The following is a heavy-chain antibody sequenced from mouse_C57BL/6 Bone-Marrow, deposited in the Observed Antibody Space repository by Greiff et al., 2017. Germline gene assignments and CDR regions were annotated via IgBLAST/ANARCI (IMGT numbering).Heavy chain of an antibody. J-gene: IGHJ2*01. Sequence: QVQLQESGAELARPGASVKMSCKASGYTFTSYTMHWVKQRPGQGLEWIGYINPSSGYTKYNQKFKDKATLTADKSSSTAYMQLSSLTSEDSAVYYCARSPYGYFDYWGQGTTLTVSS. CDR2: INPSSGYT. V-gene: IGHV1-4*01. CDR3: ARSPYGYFDY. CDR1: GYTFTSYT. D-gene: IGHD1-1*02.